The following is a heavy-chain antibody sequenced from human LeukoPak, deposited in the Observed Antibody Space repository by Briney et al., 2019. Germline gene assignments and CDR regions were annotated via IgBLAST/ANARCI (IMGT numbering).Heavy chain of an antibody. Sequence: PGGSLRLSCAASGFTFTTYAMAWVRQAPGKGLEWVSSISGDTYYTYYADSVKGRFTISRDNSKNTLYLQMNSLRVEDTAVYYCAKRSNLYYFDYWGQGTLVTVSS. D-gene: IGHD1-7*01. CDR3: AKRSNLYYFDY. J-gene: IGHJ4*02. V-gene: IGHV3-23*01. CDR2: ISGDTYYT. CDR1: GFTFTTYA.